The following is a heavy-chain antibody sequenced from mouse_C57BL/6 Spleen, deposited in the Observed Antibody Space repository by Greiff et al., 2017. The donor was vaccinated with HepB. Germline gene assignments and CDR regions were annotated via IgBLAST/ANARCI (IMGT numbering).Heavy chain of an antibody. CDR1: GYTFTSYW. Sequence: QVQLQQPGAELVMPGASVELSCKASGYTFTSYWMHWVKQRPGQGLEWIGEIDPSDSYTNYNQKFKGKSTLTVDKSSSTAYMQLSSLTSEDSAVYYCARAPIRYGVYWYFDVWGTGTTVTVSS. J-gene: IGHJ1*03. V-gene: IGHV1-69*01. D-gene: IGHD2-14*01. CDR3: ARAPIRYGVYWYFDV. CDR2: IDPSDSYT.